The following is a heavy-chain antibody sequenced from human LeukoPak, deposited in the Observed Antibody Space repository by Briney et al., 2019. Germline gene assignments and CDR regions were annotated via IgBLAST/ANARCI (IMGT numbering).Heavy chain of an antibody. Sequence: GESLTLSCSVSGFPLSIYGMSWVRHPPEKGLEWVSSISGSGGHTLYAGSVTGRFTIPTHHSKKTPYLHMNSLRAEDTTIYHCVKDRTKSWSDFDYWGQGTLVTVAS. V-gene: IGHV3-23*01. CDR2: ISGSGGHT. J-gene: IGHJ4*02. D-gene: IGHD3-3*01. CDR3: VKDRTKSWSDFDY. CDR1: GFPLSIYG.